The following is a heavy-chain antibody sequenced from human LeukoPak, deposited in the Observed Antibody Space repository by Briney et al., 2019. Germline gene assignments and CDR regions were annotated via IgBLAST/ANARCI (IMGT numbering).Heavy chain of an antibody. CDR1: GDSVSSHSTA. CDR2: TYYRSKWYK. V-gene: IGHV6-1*01. Sequence: SQALSLTCAISGDSVSSHSTAWNWIRQSPSRGLEWLGRTYYRSKWYKDYAVSVKSRITINPDTSKNQFSLHLNSVTPEDTAVYYCTSLVGGRNDYWGQGTLVTVSS. J-gene: IGHJ4*02. D-gene: IGHD2-8*02. CDR3: TSLVGGRNDY.